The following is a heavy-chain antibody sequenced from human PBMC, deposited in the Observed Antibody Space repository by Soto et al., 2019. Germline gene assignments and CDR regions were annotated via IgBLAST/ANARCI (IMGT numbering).Heavy chain of an antibody. Sequence: QVQLVESGGGVVQPGRSLRLSCAASGFTFSSYAMHWVRQAPGKGLEWVAVISYDGSNKYYADSVKGRFTISRDNSKNTLYLQMNRLRAEDTDVYYCARGGYSYGPGQIDYWGQGTLVTVSS. CDR3: ARGGYSYGPGQIDY. CDR1: GFTFSSYA. J-gene: IGHJ4*02. V-gene: IGHV3-30-3*01. D-gene: IGHD5-18*01. CDR2: ISYDGSNK.